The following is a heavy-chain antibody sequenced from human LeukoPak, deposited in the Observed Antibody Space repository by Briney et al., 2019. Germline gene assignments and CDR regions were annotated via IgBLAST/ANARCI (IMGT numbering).Heavy chain of an antibody. CDR2: ISSSGGST. CDR3: AKGSKVMGFITKYHYMDV. CDR1: GFTFRSYG. D-gene: IGHD3-22*01. V-gene: IGHV3-23*01. Sequence: GGSLRLSCAASGFTFRSYGMSWVRQTPGKGLEWVSAISSSGGSTYYADSVKGRFTISRDNSKNTLYLQMNSLRAEDTGVYYCAKGSKVMGFITKYHYMDVWGKGTTVTISS. J-gene: IGHJ6*03.